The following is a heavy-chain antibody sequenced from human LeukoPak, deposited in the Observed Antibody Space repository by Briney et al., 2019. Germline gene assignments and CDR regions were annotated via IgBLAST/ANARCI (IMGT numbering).Heavy chain of an antibody. CDR2: ISSSSSYI. D-gene: IGHD5-24*01. CDR1: GFTFTSYS. J-gene: IGHJ3*02. V-gene: IGHV3-21*01. Sequence: SGGSLRLSCAASGFTFTSYSMNWVRQAPGKGLEWVSSISSSSSYIYYADSVKGRFTISRDNAKNSLYLQMNSLRAEDTAVYYCARGDGYNSDAFDIWGQGTMVTVSS. CDR3: ARGDGYNSDAFDI.